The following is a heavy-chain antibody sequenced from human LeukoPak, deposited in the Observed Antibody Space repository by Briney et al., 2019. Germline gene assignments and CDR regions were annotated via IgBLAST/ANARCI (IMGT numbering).Heavy chain of an antibody. Sequence: PGGSLRLSCAASGFTFSSYTMSWVRQAPGKGLEWVSTITTSDGNTYYADSVKGRFTVSRDNSKNTLYLQMNSLRAEDTAVYYCARDADRGSGSGSYYAHFDYWGQGTLVTVSS. CDR2: ITTSDGNT. CDR1: GFTFSSYT. CDR3: ARDADRGSGSGSYYAHFDY. J-gene: IGHJ4*02. D-gene: IGHD3-10*01. V-gene: IGHV3-23*01.